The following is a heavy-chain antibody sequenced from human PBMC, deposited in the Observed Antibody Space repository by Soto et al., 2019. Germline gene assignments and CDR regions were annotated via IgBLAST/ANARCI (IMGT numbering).Heavy chain of an antibody. V-gene: IGHV3-21*01. CDR1: FTFSMYS. Sequence: EVQVVESGGGLVQPGGSLRLSCSFTFSMYSMNWVRQAPGKGLEWVASISSGGDYIKYADSVKGRFTISRDNAKNSVSLQMNSLRVDDTAIYFYTRDQGGSYDSWFDPWGQGTLVTVSS. D-gene: IGHD1-26*01. J-gene: IGHJ5*02. CDR3: TRDQGGSYDSWFDP. CDR2: ISSGGDYI.